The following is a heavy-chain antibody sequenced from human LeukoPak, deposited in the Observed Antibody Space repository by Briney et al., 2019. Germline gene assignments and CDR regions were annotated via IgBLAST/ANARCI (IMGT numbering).Heavy chain of an antibody. V-gene: IGHV3-21*01. CDR2: ISSSSSYI. D-gene: IGHD3-22*01. Sequence: PGKSLRLSCAASGFTFSSYSMNWVRQAPGKGLEWVSSISSSSSYIYYADSVKGRFTISRDNAKNSLYLQMNSLRAEDTAVYYCVRVRSYYYDSSGYHPDAFDIWGQGTMVTVSS. J-gene: IGHJ3*02. CDR1: GFTFSSYS. CDR3: VRVRSYYYDSSGYHPDAFDI.